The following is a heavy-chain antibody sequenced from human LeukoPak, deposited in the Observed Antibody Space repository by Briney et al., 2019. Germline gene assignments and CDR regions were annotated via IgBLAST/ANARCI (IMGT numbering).Heavy chain of an antibody. V-gene: IGHV4-39*07. Sequence: SETLSLTCTVSGGSISSSSYYWGWIRQPPGKGLEWIGSIYYSGSTYYNPSLKSRVTISVDTSKNQFSLKLSSVTAADTAVYYCARGRRQLVRKNWFDPWGQGTLVTVSS. CDR3: ARGRRQLVRKNWFDP. CDR2: IYYSGST. J-gene: IGHJ5*02. D-gene: IGHD6-6*01. CDR1: GGSISSSSYY.